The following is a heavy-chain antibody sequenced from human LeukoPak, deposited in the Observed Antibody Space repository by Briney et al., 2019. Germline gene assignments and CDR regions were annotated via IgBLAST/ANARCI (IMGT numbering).Heavy chain of an antibody. D-gene: IGHD2-2*01. V-gene: IGHV4-39*07. CDR3: ARVGPPAVPAAMLGGNWFDP. J-gene: IGHJ5*02. CDR2: INHSGST. CDR1: GCSTISSTYY. Sequence: PSETLSLTCTVSGCSTISSTYYWGWLRQPPGKGLEWIGEINHSGSTNYNPSLKSRVTISVDTSKNQFSLKLSSVTAADTAVYYCARVGPPAVPAAMLGGNWFDPWGQGTLVTVSS.